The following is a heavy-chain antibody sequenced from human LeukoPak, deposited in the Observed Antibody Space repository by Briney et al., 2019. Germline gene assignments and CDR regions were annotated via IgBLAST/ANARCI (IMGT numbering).Heavy chain of an antibody. V-gene: IGHV1-8*01. CDR1: GYTFTSYD. Sequence: GASVKVSCKASGYTFTSYDINWVRQATGQGLESMGWMNPNSGNTGYAQKFQGRVTMTRNTSISTAYMELSSLRSEDTAVYYCARVRSAYRYSSSWYFFTFWGQGTLVTVSS. D-gene: IGHD6-13*01. CDR2: MNPNSGNT. CDR3: ARVRSAYRYSSSWYFFTF. J-gene: IGHJ4*02.